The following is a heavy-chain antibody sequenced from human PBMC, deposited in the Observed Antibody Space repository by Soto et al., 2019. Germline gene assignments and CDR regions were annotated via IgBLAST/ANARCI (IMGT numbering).Heavy chain of an antibody. CDR2: FYYSATT. V-gene: IGHV4-59*01. CDR3: ARSRSNGWYGSPDY. CDR1: GGSIKYYY. Sequence: QVQLQESGPGLVKPSETLSLTCNVSGGSIKYYYWSWIRQSPGKGLEWIGNFYYSATTNYNPSLKSRVTISVDTSKNQFSLILSSVTAADTAVYYCARSRSNGWYGSPDYWGQGALVIVSS. D-gene: IGHD6-19*01. J-gene: IGHJ4*02.